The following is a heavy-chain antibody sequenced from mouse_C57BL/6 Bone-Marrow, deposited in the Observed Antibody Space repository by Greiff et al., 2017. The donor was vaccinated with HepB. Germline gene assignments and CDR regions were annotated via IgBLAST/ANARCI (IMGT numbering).Heavy chain of an antibody. V-gene: IGHV1-55*01. CDR3: ARERLRRGYAMDY. Sequence: QVQLQQPGAELVKPGASVKMSCKASGYTFTSYWITWVKQRPGQGLEWIGDIYPGSGSTNYNEKFKSKATLTVDTSSSTAYMQLSSLTTEDSAIYYCARERLRRGYAMDYWGQGTSVTVSS. CDR2: IYPGSGST. CDR1: GYTFTSYW. J-gene: IGHJ4*01. D-gene: IGHD2-4*01.